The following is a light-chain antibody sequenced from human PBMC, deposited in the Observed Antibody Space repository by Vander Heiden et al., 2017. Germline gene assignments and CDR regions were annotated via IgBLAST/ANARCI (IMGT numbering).Light chain of an antibody. CDR3: QQRSNWPL. V-gene: IGKV3-11*01. Sequence: EIVFTQSPATLSLSPGERATLPCRASQSVSSYLAWYQQKPGQAPRLLIYDASNRATGIPARFSGSGSGTDFTLTISSLEPEDFAVYYCQQRSNWPLFGGGTKVEIK. CDR1: QSVSSY. J-gene: IGKJ4*01. CDR2: DAS.